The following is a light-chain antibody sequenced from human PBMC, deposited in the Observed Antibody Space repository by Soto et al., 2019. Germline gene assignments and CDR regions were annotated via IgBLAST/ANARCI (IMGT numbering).Light chain of an antibody. CDR1: SSDVGGYNY. V-gene: IGLV2-14*01. CDR3: SLYTSSSTPVV. Sequence: QSALTQPASVSGSPGQSITISCTGTSSDVGGYNYVSWYQQYPGKAPKLMIYEVSNRPTGVSNRFSGSKSGNTASLTISGLQAEDEADYYCSLYTSSSTPVVFGGGTKLTVL. CDR2: EVS. J-gene: IGLJ2*01.